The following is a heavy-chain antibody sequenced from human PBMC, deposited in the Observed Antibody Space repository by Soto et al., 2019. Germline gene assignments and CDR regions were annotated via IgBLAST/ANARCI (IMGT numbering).Heavy chain of an antibody. V-gene: IGHV4-31*03. CDR3: ARGPSITSITMVQGHGDMDV. D-gene: IGHD3-10*01. CDR2: IYYSGST. J-gene: IGHJ6*02. CDR1: GGSISSGGYY. Sequence: LSETLSLTCTVSGGSISSGGYYWSWIRQHPGKGLEWIGYIYYSGSTYYNPSLKSRVTISVDTSKNQFCLELSSVTAADTAVYYCARGPSITSITMVQGHGDMDVWGQGTTVTVSS.